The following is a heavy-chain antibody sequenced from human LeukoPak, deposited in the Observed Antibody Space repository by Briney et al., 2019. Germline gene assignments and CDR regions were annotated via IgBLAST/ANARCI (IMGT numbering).Heavy chain of an antibody. CDR1: GFTFSSYA. Sequence: GGSLRLSCAASGFTFSSYAMNWVRQAPGKGLEWVSTISGSGGSTYYADSVKGRFTVSRDNSKNTVYLQMNSLRAEDTAVYYCAKDWIYSTYSTQNYGMDVWGQGTTVTVSS. V-gene: IGHV3-23*01. CDR2: ISGSGGST. D-gene: IGHD4-11*01. CDR3: AKDWIYSTYSTQNYGMDV. J-gene: IGHJ6*02.